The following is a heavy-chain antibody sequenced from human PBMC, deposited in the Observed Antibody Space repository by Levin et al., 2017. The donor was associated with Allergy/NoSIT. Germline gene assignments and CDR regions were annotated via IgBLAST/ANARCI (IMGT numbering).Heavy chain of an antibody. J-gene: IGHJ5*02. Sequence: SETLSLTCTVSGGSISSSNAFHWGWIRQPPGKGLEWIGNIHYTGTTYYNPSLQSRVTMSIDTAKNQFSLSLSSVTAADTAVYHCARLPTGWPNWFDPWGQGTPVTVSP. CDR2: IHYTGTT. CDR3: ARLPTGWPNWFDP. V-gene: IGHV4-39*01. CDR1: GGSISSSNAFH.